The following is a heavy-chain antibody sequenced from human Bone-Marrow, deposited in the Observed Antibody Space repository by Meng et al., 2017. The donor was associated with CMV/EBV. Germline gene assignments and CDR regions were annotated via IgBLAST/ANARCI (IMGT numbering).Heavy chain of an antibody. CDR2: ISSSSSHI. Sequence: GGSLRLSCAASGFTFSSYSMNWVRQAPGKGLEWVSSISSSSSHIYYADSVKGRFTISRDNAKNSLYLQMNSLRAEDTAVYYCARDLGPGGIAAAGRSVYWGQGTLVTVSS. D-gene: IGHD6-13*01. J-gene: IGHJ4*02. V-gene: IGHV3-21*01. CDR1: GFTFSSYS. CDR3: ARDLGPGGIAAAGRSVY.